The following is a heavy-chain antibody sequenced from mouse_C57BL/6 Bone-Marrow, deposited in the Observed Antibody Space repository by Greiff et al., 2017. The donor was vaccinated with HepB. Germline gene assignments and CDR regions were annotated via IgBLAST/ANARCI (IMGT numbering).Heavy chain of an antibody. J-gene: IGHJ4*01. Sequence: EVKLMESGPGMVKPSQSLSLTCTVTGYSITSGYDWHWIRHFPGNKLEWMGYISYSGSTNYNPSLKSPISITHDTSKNHFFLKLNSVTTEDTATYYCARGDYDDDYYAMDYWGQGTSVTVSS. CDR1: GYSITSGYD. V-gene: IGHV3-1*01. CDR3: ARGDYDDDYYAMDY. D-gene: IGHD2-4*01. CDR2: ISYSGST.